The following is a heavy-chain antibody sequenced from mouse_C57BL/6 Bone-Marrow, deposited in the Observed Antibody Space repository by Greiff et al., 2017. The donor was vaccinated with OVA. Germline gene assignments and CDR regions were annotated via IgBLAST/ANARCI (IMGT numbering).Heavy chain of an antibody. CDR1: GFTFSDYY. V-gene: IGHV5-16*01. D-gene: IGHD2-12*01. CDR3: ARGYHRFAY. J-gene: IGHJ3*01. Sequence: EVKVVESEGGLVQPGSSMKLSCTASGFTFSDYYMAWVRQVPEKGLEWVANINYDGSSTYYLDSLKSRFIISRDNAKNILYLQMSILTSVDTATYYCARGYHRFAYWGQGTLVTVSA. CDR2: INYDGSST.